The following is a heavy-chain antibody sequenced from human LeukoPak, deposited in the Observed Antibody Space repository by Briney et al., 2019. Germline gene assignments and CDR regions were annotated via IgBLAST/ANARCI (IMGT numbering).Heavy chain of an antibody. V-gene: IGHV4-30-2*01. CDR2: INHSGST. Sequence: SQTLSLTCTVSGASISSGGYYWSWIRRPPGKGLEWIGEINHSGSTNYNPSLKSRVTISVDTSKNQFSLKLSSVTAADTAVYYCARGQGAWLGKGEYFQHWGQGTLVTVSS. CDR3: ARGQGAWLGKGEYFQH. J-gene: IGHJ1*01. CDR1: GASISSGGYY. D-gene: IGHD3-10*01.